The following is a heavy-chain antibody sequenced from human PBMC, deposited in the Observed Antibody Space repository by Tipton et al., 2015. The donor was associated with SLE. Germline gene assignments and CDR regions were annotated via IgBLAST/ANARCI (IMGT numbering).Heavy chain of an antibody. CDR1: GGSFSGYY. CDR2: INHSGST. J-gene: IGHJ5*02. Sequence: TLSLTCAVYGGSFSGYYWSWIRQPPGKGLEWIGEINHSGSTNYNPSLKSRVTISVDTSKNQFSLKLSSVTAADTAVYYCASLYSNWFDPWGQGTLVTVSS. V-gene: IGHV4-34*01. CDR3: ASLYSNWFDP. D-gene: IGHD4-11*01.